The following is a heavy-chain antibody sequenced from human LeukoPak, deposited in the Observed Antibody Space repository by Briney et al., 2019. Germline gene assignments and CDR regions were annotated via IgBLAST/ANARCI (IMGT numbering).Heavy chain of an antibody. CDR1: GYTFTRYA. Sequence: ASVKVSCKASGYTFTRYAFSWVRQAPGQGLEWLGWISAYNRNTIYAQKFQGRVTLTTDTPTSTAHMELGNLRSDDTAVYYCARDRRWDLERGVVYFDYWGQGTLVTVSS. CDR2: ISAYNRNT. CDR3: ARDRRWDLERGVVYFDY. J-gene: IGHJ4*02. V-gene: IGHV1-18*01. D-gene: IGHD4-23*01.